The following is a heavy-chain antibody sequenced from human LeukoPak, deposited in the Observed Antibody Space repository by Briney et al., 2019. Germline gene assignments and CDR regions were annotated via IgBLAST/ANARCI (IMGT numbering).Heavy chain of an antibody. CDR3: TRHGLLRYFDWLSYYFDY. D-gene: IGHD3-9*01. J-gene: IGHJ4*02. Sequence: SETLSLTCTVSGGSISSYYWSWIRQPPGKGLEWIGYIYYSGSTNYNPSLKSRVTISVDTSKNQFSLKLSSVTAADTAVYYCTRHGLLRYFDWLSYYFDYWGQGTLVTVSS. V-gene: IGHV4-59*08. CDR2: IYYSGST. CDR1: GGSISSYY.